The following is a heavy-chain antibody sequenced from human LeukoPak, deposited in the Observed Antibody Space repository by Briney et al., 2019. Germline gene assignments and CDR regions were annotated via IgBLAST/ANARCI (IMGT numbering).Heavy chain of an antibody. V-gene: IGHV4-61*02. CDR1: GGSISSGSYY. CDR3: ARVGGGGSKGPYDYVWAKPPAGYMDV. Sequence: PSQTLSLTCTVSGGSISSGSYYWSWIRQPAGKGLEWIGRIYTSGSTNYNPSLKSRVTISVDTSKNQFSLKLSSVTAADTAVYYCARVGGGGSKGPYDYVWAKPPAGYMDVWGKGTTVTVSS. D-gene: IGHD3-16*01. J-gene: IGHJ6*03. CDR2: IYTSGST.